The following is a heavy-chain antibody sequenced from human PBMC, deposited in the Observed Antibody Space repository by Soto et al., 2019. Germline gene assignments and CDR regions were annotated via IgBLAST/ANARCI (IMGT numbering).Heavy chain of an antibody. Sequence: GGSLRLSCAASGFTFSGSSMHWVRQASGKGLEWVGRIRSKANSYATAYAASVKGRFTISRDDSKNTAYLQMNSLKTEDTAVYYCTRRDCGGDCYTSSGAFDIWGQGTMVNVS. CDR1: GFTFSGSS. V-gene: IGHV3-73*01. J-gene: IGHJ3*02. D-gene: IGHD2-21*01. CDR3: TRRDCGGDCYTSSGAFDI. CDR2: IRSKANSYAT.